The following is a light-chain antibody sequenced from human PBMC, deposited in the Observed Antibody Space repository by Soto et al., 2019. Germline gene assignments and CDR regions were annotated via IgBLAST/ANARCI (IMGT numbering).Light chain of an antibody. CDR2: ANT. V-gene: IGLV1-40*01. CDR1: SSNIGAGHV. Sequence: QSALTQPPSVSGAPGQTVTMSCTGNSSNIGAGHVVHWYQQLPGTAPKLLIFANTNRPSGVPDRFSVSKSDTSASLAITGLQPEDAAEYYCQSYDTSLSVVVFGGGTQLTV. CDR3: QSYDTSLSVVV. J-gene: IGLJ2*01.